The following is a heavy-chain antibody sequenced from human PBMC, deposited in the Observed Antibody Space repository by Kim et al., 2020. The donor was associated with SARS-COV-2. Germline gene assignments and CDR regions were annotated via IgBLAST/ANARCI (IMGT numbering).Heavy chain of an antibody. CDR2: ISAYNGNT. J-gene: IGHJ6*02. Sequence: ASVKVSCKASGYTFTSYGISWVRQAPGQGLEWMGWISAYNGNTNYAQKLQGRVTMTTDTSTSTAYMELRSLRSDDTAVYYCARDNIVVVPAAPADHYYYGMDVWGQGTTVTVSS. D-gene: IGHD2-2*01. V-gene: IGHV1-18*01. CDR1: GYTFTSYG. CDR3: ARDNIVVVPAAPADHYYYGMDV.